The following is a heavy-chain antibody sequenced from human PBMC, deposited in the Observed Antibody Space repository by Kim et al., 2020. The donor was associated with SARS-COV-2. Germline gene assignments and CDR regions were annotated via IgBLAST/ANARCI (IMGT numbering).Heavy chain of an antibody. CDR1: GASISSSSYY. V-gene: IGHV4-39*07. D-gene: IGHD3-10*01. J-gene: IGHJ5*02. CDR2: IYYSGST. Sequence: SETLSLTCTVSGASISSSSYYWGWIRQPPGKGLEWIGSIYYSGSTYYNPSLKSRVTISVDTSKNQFSLKLSSVTAADTAVYYCARDRNTMLRVEGWFDPWGQGTLVTVSS. CDR3: ARDRNTMLRVEGWFDP.